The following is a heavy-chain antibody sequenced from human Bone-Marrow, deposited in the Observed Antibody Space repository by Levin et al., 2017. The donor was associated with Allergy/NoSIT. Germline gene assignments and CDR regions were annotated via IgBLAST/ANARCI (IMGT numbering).Heavy chain of an antibody. J-gene: IGHJ6*02. D-gene: IGHD3-10*01. CDR1: GFTFGDYA. Sequence: LGESLKISCTASGFTFGDYAMSWVRQAPGKGLEWVGFIRSKAYGGTTEYAASVKGRFTISRDDSKSIAYLQMNSLKTEDTAVYYCTRGGRTMVSGMDVWGQGTTVTVSS. CDR3: TRGGRTMVSGMDV. CDR2: IRSKAYGGTT. V-gene: IGHV3-49*04.